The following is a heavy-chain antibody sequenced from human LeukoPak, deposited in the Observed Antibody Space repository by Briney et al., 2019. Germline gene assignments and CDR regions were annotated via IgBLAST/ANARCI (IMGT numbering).Heavy chain of an antibody. V-gene: IGHV3-49*03. D-gene: IGHD3-3*01. CDR3: TRNPYYDFCCFDY. Sequence: GGSLRLSCTASGFSFGDYAMSWFRQAPGKGLEWVGFIGSKAYGGTTEYAASVKGRFTISKDDSKSIAYLQMNSLKTEDTAVYYCTRNPYYDFCCFDYWGQGTLVTVSS. CDR1: GFSFGDYA. J-gene: IGHJ4*03. CDR2: IGSKAYGGTT.